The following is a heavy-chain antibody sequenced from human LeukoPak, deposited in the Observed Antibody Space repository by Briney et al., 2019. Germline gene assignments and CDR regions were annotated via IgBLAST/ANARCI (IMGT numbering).Heavy chain of an antibody. CDR2: ANPNNGDT. D-gene: IGHD3-22*01. J-gene: IGHJ5*02. Sequence: GSVKVSCKASGYPFNGYYLHWVRQAPGQGLEWMGWANPNNGDTNYAEKFEARVTMTRDTSINTAYMELTSLRSDDTAVYYCARDLADDFDSSAINWFDPWGPGTLVTVSS. V-gene: IGHV1-2*02. CDR3: ARDLADDFDSSAINWFDP. CDR1: GYPFNGYY.